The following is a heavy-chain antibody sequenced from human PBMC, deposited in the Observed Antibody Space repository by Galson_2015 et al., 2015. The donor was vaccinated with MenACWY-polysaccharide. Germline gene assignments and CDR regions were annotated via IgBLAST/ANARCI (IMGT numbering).Heavy chain of an antibody. V-gene: IGHV3-23*01. Sequence: SLRLSCADSGFSFSSYAINWVRQAPGKGLEWVAGISSSGGSTQFAGSVKGRFTISSDNSKNTVYLQMNSLRAEDTAVYYCAAGYFRYDYWGQGTTVTVSS. D-gene: IGHD2-15*01. CDR3: AAGYFRYDY. CDR2: ISSSGGST. CDR1: GFSFSSYA. J-gene: IGHJ4*02.